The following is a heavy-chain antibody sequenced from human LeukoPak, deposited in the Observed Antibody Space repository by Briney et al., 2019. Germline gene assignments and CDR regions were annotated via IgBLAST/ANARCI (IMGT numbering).Heavy chain of an antibody. CDR3: AKALYGVDTAMVVLDY. CDR1: GFTFSSYA. Sequence: GGSLRLSCAASGFTFSSYAMSWVRQAPGKGLEWVSAISGSGGSTYYADSVKGRFTISRDNSKNTLYLQMNSLRAEDTAVYYCAKALYGVDTAMVVLDYWGQGTLVTVSS. D-gene: IGHD5-18*01. J-gene: IGHJ4*02. CDR2: ISGSGGST. V-gene: IGHV3-23*01.